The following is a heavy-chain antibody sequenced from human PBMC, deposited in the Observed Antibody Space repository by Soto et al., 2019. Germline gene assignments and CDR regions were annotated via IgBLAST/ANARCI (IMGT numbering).Heavy chain of an antibody. D-gene: IGHD6-19*01. J-gene: IGHJ4*02. V-gene: IGHV3-73*01. Sequence: AGSLRLSCAASGFTFGGSAMHWVRQASGKGLEWVGHIRSKTNSYATAYAESVKGRFTISRDDSMNTAYLQMNSLKTEDTAVYFCTRQTDAVQWLVVPTDYNFDYWGQGTLVTVSS. CDR1: GFTFGGSA. CDR2: IRSKTNSYAT. CDR3: TRQTDAVQWLVVPTDYNFDY.